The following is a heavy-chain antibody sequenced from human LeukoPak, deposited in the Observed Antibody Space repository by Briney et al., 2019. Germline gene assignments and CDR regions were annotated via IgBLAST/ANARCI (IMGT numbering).Heavy chain of an antibody. V-gene: IGHV4-59*01. J-gene: IGHJ4*02. D-gene: IGHD3-22*01. Sequence: SETLSLTCTVSGGSISSYYWSWIRQPPGKGLEWIGYIYYSGSTNYNPSLKSRVTISVDTSKNQFSLKLSSVTAADTAVYYCAGASYDSSGVHWGQGALVTVSS. CDR1: GGSISSYY. CDR2: IYYSGST. CDR3: AGASYDSSGVH.